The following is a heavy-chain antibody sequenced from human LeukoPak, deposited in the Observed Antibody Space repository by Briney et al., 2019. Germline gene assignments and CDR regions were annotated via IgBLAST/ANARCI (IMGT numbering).Heavy chain of an antibody. CDR1: GFTFTSYA. CDR2: MSGGGDSD. J-gene: IGHJ4*02. V-gene: IGHV3-23*01. CDR3: TKDASYARENDNSGFFID. Sequence: GGSLRLSCAASGFTFTSYAMSWVRQTPGKGLEWVASMSGGGDSDYYADSVKGRFTVSRDKSKNTLYVQMNSLRADDTAVYYCTKDASYARENDNSGFFIDSGQGTLVTVSS. D-gene: IGHD3-22*01.